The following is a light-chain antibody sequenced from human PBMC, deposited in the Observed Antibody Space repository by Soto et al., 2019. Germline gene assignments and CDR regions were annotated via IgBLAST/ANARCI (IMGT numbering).Light chain of an antibody. J-gene: IGLJ3*02. CDR2: SNN. Sequence: QLVLTQPPSASGTPGQRVTISCSGSSSNIGSNTVNWYQQLPGTAPKLLIYSNNQRPSGVPDRFSGSKSGTSASLAISGLQSEDEADYYCAAWDDSLNGWVCGGGTKLTVL. CDR3: AAWDDSLNGWV. CDR1: SSNIGSNT. V-gene: IGLV1-44*01.